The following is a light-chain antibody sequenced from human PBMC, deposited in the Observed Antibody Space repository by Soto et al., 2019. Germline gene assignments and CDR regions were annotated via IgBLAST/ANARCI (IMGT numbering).Light chain of an antibody. CDR2: LEGSGSY. J-gene: IGLJ2*01. Sequence: QLVLTQSSSASASLGSSVKLTCTLSSGHSSYIIAWHQQQPGMAPRYLMKLEGSGSYNKGSGVPDRFSGSSSGADRYLTIFNLQSEDEADYYCETWYSNTHKVVSGGGTKLTVL. CDR1: SGHSSYI. V-gene: IGLV4-60*03. CDR3: ETWYSNTHKVV.